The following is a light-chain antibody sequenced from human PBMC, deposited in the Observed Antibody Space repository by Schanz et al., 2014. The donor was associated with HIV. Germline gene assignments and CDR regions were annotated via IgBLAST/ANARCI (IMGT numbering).Light chain of an antibody. Sequence: DIVLTQSPGTLSLSPGERATLSCRASQSVTSNYLAWYQQKHGQAPRLLIHAASSRAAGIPARFSGSGSGTEFTLTISSLQSEDLAVYFCQQYNDWPPITFGQGTRLETK. V-gene: IGKV3-15*01. CDR3: QQYNDWPPIT. CDR2: AAS. CDR1: QSVTSN. J-gene: IGKJ5*01.